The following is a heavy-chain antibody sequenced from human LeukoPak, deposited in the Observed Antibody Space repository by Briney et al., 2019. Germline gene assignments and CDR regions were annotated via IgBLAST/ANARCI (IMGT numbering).Heavy chain of an antibody. CDR1: GFTFSGHY. J-gene: IGHJ4*02. D-gene: IGHD1-26*01. CDR3: ARGHRWSYDY. V-gene: IGHV3-74*01. CDR2: IKGDGSDT. Sequence: GGSLRLSCAASGFTFSGHYMHWVRQAPGKGLVWVSHIKGDGSDTRYADSVEGRFIISRDNAKNTLYLQMNSLRAEDTGVYSCARGHRWSYDYWGQGTLVTVSS.